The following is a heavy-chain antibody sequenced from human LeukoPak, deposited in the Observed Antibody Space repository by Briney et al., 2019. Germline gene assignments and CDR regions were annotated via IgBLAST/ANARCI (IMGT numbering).Heavy chain of an antibody. CDR1: GFTFDDYA. J-gene: IGHJ4*02. Sequence: GGSLRLSCAASGFTFDDYAMHWVRHAPGKGPEWVSGISWNSGSIGYADSVKGRFTISRDNAKNSLYLQMNSLRAEDTALYYCAKDRGLGFLEWLFDYWGQGTLVTVSS. V-gene: IGHV3-9*01. CDR2: ISWNSGSI. CDR3: AKDRGLGFLEWLFDY. D-gene: IGHD3-3*01.